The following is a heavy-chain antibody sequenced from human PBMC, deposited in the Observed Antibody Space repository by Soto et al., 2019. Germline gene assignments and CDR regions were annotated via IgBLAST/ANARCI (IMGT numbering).Heavy chain of an antibody. V-gene: IGHV4-34*01. D-gene: IGHD6-13*01. J-gene: IGHJ4*02. CDR2: INQSGFT. Sequence: QVQLQQWGAGLLRPAETLSLTCADYGGSFSGYYWTWIRQPPGKGLEWIGEINQSGFTSYNPSLERRVAMSVDTSKNRFPRGLSSVTAADTAVYYCARFPFDRSSWTNPRYFDYWGQGPLVTVSS. CDR1: GGSFSGYY. CDR3: ARFPFDRSSWTNPRYFDY.